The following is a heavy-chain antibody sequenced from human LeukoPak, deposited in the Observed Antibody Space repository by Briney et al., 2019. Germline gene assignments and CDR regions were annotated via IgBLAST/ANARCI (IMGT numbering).Heavy chain of an antibody. CDR2: IYYGGST. V-gene: IGHV4-59*08. Sequence: PSETLSLTCAVYGGSFSGYYWSWIRQPPGKGLEWIGYIYYGGSTNYNPSLKSRVTISVDTSKNQFFLKLSSVTAADTAVYYCARRKGYYYDSSGYYPFDYWGQGTLVTVSS. CDR3: ARRKGYYYDSSGYYPFDY. J-gene: IGHJ4*02. D-gene: IGHD3-22*01. CDR1: GGSFSGYY.